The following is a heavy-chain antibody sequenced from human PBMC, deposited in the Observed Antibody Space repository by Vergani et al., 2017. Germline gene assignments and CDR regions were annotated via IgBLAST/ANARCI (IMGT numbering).Heavy chain of an antibody. Sequence: QVQLQQWGGGLLKTSETLSLTCVVNGGSFTSYHWTWIRQSPGEGLEWVGDIDHTGRPYYNPSLKSRLTMSVDKSRKQFSLTLNSVTATDTAIYFCARVNTETNGHLYYYYYMDVWGQGTAVTVS. CDR1: GGSFTSYH. D-gene: IGHD4-11*01. CDR2: IDHTGRP. CDR3: ARVNTETNGHLYYYYYMDV. J-gene: IGHJ6*03. V-gene: IGHV4-34*01.